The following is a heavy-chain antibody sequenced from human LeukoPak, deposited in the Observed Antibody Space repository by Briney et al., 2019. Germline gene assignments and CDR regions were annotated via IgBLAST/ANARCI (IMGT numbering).Heavy chain of an antibody. CDR2: IYYSGST. Sequence: SETLSLTCTVSGASISNYYWGWIRQPPGKGLEWIGSIYYSGSTYYNPSLKSRVTISVDTSKNQFSLKLSSVTAADTAVYYCARAGVMITFGGVIVPPWFDPWGQGTLVTVSS. CDR1: GASISNYY. J-gene: IGHJ5*02. V-gene: IGHV4-39*07. CDR3: ARAGVMITFGGVIVPPWFDP. D-gene: IGHD3-16*02.